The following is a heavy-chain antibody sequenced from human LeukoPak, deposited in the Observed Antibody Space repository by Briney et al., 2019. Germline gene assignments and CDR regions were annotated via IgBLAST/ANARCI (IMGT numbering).Heavy chain of an antibody. CDR1: GASISSYY. V-gene: IGHV4-4*07. CDR2: IYSTGST. Sequence: PSETLSLTCTVSGASISSYYWNWIRQPAGKGLEWIGRIYSTGSTNYNPSLKSRVTMSVDTSKSQFSLEPSSVTAEDTAVYYCTSTFHSDSAFNRWGQGSLVIVSS. CDR3: TSTFHSDSAFNR. D-gene: IGHD3-22*01. J-gene: IGHJ1*01.